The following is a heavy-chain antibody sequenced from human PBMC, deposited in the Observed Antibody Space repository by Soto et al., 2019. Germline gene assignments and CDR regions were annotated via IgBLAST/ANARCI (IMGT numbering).Heavy chain of an antibody. CDR3: AKDRGAVAGTRAGYYYGMDV. CDR2: ISYDGSNK. V-gene: IGHV3-30*18. Sequence: HPGGSLRLSCAASGFTFSSYGMHWVRQAPGKGLEWVAVISYDGSNKYYADSVKGRFTISRDNSKNTLYLQMNSLRAEDTAVYYCAKDRGAVAGTRAGYYYGMDVWGQGTTVTVSS. D-gene: IGHD6-19*01. CDR1: GFTFSSYG. J-gene: IGHJ6*02.